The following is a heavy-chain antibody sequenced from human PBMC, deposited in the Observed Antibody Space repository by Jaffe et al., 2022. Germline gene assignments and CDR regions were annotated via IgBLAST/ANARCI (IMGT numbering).Heavy chain of an antibody. V-gene: IGHV1-18*01. CDR1: GYTFTSYG. CDR3: ARSLYCSSTSCHTSDY. J-gene: IGHJ4*02. CDR2: ISAYNGNT. D-gene: IGHD2-2*01. Sequence: QAQLVQSGAEVKKPGASVKVSCKASGYTFTSYGISWVRQAPGQGLEWMGWISAYNGNTNYAHNLQGRVTMTTDTSTSTAYMELRSLRSDDTAVYYCARSLYCSSTSCHTSDYWGQGTLVTVSS.